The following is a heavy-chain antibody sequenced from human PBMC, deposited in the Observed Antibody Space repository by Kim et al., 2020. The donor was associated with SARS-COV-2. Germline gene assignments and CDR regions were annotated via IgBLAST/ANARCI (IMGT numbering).Heavy chain of an antibody. V-gene: IGHV4-31*02. Sequence: SLKSRVTISVDTSKNQFSLKLSSVTAADTAVYYCARDCGGDCYSRAAFDIWGQGTMVTVSS. CDR3: ARDCGGDCYSRAAFDI. J-gene: IGHJ3*02. D-gene: IGHD2-21*02.